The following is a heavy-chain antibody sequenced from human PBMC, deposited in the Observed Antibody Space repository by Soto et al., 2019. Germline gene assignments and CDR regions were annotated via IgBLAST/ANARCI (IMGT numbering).Heavy chain of an antibody. CDR1: GGSISSYY. CDR2: IYTSGST. V-gene: IGHV4-4*07. Sequence: SETLSLTCTVSGGSISSYYWSWIRQPAGKGLEWIGRIYTSGSTNYNPSLKSRVTMSVDTSKNQFSLKLSSVTAADTAVYYCARDEYYDILTGYYYYYGMDVWGQGTTVTVSS. CDR3: ARDEYYDILTGYYYYYGMDV. J-gene: IGHJ6*02. D-gene: IGHD3-9*01.